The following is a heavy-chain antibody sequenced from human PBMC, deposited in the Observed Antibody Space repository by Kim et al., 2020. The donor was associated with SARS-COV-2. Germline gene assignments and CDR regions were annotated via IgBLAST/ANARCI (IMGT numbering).Heavy chain of an antibody. V-gene: IGHV3-21*01. Sequence: GGSLRLSCAASEFTFSRYSMNWVRQAPGKGLEWVSTISRNSDYIYYADSVEGRFTISRDNAKNSLYLQMNSLRADDTAMYYCARDLSLGRPGGFDYWAREPWSPSPQ. D-gene: IGHD3-10*01. CDR3: ARDLSLGRPGGFDY. CDR1: EFTFSRYS. J-gene: IGHJ4*02. CDR2: ISRNSDYI.